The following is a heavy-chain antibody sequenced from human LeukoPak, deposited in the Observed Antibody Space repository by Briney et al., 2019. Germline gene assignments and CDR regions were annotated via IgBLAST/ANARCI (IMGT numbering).Heavy chain of an antibody. Sequence: ASVKVSCKASGGTSSSYAISWVRQAPGQGLEWMGGIIPIFGTANYAQKLQGRVTMTTDTSTSTAYMELRGLRFDDTAVYYCAIINYGDYDYWGQGTLVTVSS. CDR1: GGTSSSYA. J-gene: IGHJ4*02. CDR2: IIPIFGTA. D-gene: IGHD4-17*01. CDR3: AIINYGDYDY. V-gene: IGHV1-69*05.